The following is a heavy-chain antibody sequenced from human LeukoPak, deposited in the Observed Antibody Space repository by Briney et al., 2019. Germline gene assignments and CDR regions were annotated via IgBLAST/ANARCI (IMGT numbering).Heavy chain of an antibody. V-gene: IGHV1-2*02. Sequence: ASVKVSCKASGYTFTGYYMHWVRQAPGQGLEWMGWINPNSGGTNYAQKFQGRVTMTRDTSISTACMELSRLRSNDTAVYYCARDREDDILTGYEFDYWGQGTLVTVSS. CDR1: GYTFTGYY. CDR3: ARDREDDILTGYEFDY. CDR2: INPNSGGT. J-gene: IGHJ4*02. D-gene: IGHD3-9*01.